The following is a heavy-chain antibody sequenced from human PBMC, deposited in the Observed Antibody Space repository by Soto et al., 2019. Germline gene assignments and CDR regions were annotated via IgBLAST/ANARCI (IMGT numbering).Heavy chain of an antibody. CDR3: SRGLLV. CDR1: GGSINSGGYC. CDR2: ISYGGST. Sequence: QVQLQESGPGLVKPSQTLSLTCTVSGGSINSGGYCWSWIRQHPGKGLDWIGCISYGGSTSYNPSLKSRVPISVDTPKNQFSLKLSSVTAADTAVYYCSRGLLVWGQGTLITVSS. D-gene: IGHD2-15*01. J-gene: IGHJ4*02. V-gene: IGHV4-31*03.